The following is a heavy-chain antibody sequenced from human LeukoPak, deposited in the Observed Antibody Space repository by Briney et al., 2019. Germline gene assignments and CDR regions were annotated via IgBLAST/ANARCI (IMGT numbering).Heavy chain of an antibody. Sequence: LETLSLTCIVSGGSISSISSNNYHWGWIRQPPGKGLEWIGSIYYSGSTYYNPSLKSRVTISVDTSKNQFSLKLSSVTAADTALYYCAREMGVVTAHGIDVWGQGTTVTVSS. J-gene: IGHJ6*02. D-gene: IGHD4-23*01. V-gene: IGHV4-39*02. CDR1: GGSISSISSNNYH. CDR2: IYYSGST. CDR3: AREMGVVTAHGIDV.